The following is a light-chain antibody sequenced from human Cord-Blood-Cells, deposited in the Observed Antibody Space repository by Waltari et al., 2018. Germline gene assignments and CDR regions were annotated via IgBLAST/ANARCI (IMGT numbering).Light chain of an antibody. CDR2: KDS. CDR1: ALPKQY. J-gene: IGLJ3*02. CDR3: QSADSSGTYAV. Sequence: QTARITCSGDALPKQYAYWYQQKPGQAPVLVIYKDSERPSGIPERFSGSSSGTTVTLTISGVQAEDEADYYCQSADSSGTYAVFGGGTKLTVL. V-gene: IGLV3-25*03.